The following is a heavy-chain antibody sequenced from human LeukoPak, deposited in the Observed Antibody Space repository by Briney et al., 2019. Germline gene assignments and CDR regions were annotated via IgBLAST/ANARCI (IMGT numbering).Heavy chain of an antibody. D-gene: IGHD4-17*01. CDR2: IYYSGSP. J-gene: IGHJ4*02. Sequence: PSETLSLTCTVSGGSISSSSYYWGWIRQPPGKGLEWIGSIYYSGSPYYNPSLKSRVTISVDTSKNQSSLKLSSVTAADTAVYYCATPNYGDYSVDYWGQGTLVTVSS. V-gene: IGHV4-39*01. CDR3: ATPNYGDYSVDY. CDR1: GGSISSSSYY.